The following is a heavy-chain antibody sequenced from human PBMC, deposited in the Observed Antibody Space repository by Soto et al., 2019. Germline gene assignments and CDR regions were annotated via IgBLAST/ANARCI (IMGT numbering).Heavy chain of an antibody. V-gene: IGHV5-51*01. CDR2: IYPGDSDT. D-gene: IGHD1-20*01. CDR3: ASITGGFLYYYYGMDV. Sequence: KLSCEGSGNSVTACWIGWVRRIPGKCLEWMGIIYPGDSDTRYSPSFQGQVTISADKSISTAYLQWSSLKASDTAMYYCASITGGFLYYYYGMDVWGQGTTVSLSS. CDR1: GNSVTACW. J-gene: IGHJ6*02.